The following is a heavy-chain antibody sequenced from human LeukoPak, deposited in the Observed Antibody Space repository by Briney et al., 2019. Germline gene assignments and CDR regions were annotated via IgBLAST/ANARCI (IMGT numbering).Heavy chain of an antibody. CDR1: EFTFSDYY. D-gene: IGHD6-13*01. V-gene: IGHV3-11*01. CDR3: AKAVYSSSWSIDY. J-gene: IGHJ4*02. CDR2: ISSSGTTI. Sequence: GGSLRLSCVASEFTFSDYYMTWIRQAPGKGLEWLSYISSSGTTIYYADSVKGRFTISRDNAKNSLYLQMNSLRAEDTAVYYCAKAVYSSSWSIDYWGQGTLVTVSS.